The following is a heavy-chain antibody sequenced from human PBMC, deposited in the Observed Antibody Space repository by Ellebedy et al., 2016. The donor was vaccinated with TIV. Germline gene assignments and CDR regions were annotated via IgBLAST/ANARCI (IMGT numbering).Heavy chain of an antibody. Sequence: SETLSLTXTVSGGSISSSSYYWGWIRQPPGKGLEWIGSIYYSGSTYYNPSLKSLVTISVDTSKNQFSLKLSSVTAADTAVYYCARPSYSGSYVGDDYWGQGTLVTVSS. CDR1: GGSISSSSYY. CDR2: IYYSGST. D-gene: IGHD1-26*01. J-gene: IGHJ4*02. CDR3: ARPSYSGSYVGDDY. V-gene: IGHV4-39*01.